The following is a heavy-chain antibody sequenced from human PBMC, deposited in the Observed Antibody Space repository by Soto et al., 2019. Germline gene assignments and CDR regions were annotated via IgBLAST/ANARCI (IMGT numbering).Heavy chain of an antibody. J-gene: IGHJ5*02. D-gene: IGHD6-13*01. Sequence: PGGSLRLSCAASGFTFSRYDMHWVRQAPGKGLEWVAVISDDGSNQYYADSVKGRFTISRDNSKNTLYLQMNSLRAEDTAVYYCAKDARSSRYSSSWYNWFDLWGPRTMVTASS. CDR1: GFTFSRYD. CDR3: AKDARSSRYSSSWYNWFDL. V-gene: IGHV3-30*18. CDR2: ISDDGSNQ.